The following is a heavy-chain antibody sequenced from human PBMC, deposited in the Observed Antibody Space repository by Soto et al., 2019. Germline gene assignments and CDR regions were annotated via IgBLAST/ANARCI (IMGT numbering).Heavy chain of an antibody. CDR3: ARDPGRGEPPFDY. J-gene: IGHJ4*02. V-gene: IGHV3-33*01. Sequence: QVPLVESGGGVVQPGVSLRLSCAASGFNFKNYGMHWVRQGPGKGLEWVAVIWNDGSNKYYGDSVQGRVTISRDNSKNTVYLQLNSLRVDDTAVYQCARDPGRGEPPFDYWGQGTLVTVSS. CDR1: GFNFKNYG. CDR2: IWNDGSNK. D-gene: IGHD3-10*01.